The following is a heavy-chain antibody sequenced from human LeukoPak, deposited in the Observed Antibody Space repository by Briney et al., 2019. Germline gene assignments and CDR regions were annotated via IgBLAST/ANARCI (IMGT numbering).Heavy chain of an antibody. CDR3: AGNVLRFLEWPPRAFDY. CDR1: GFTFSDYY. Sequence: GGSLRLSCAASGFTFSDYYMSWIRQAPGKGLEWVSYISSSGSTIYYADSVKGRFTISRDNAKNSLYLQMNSLRAEDTAVYYCAGNVLRFLEWPPRAFDYWGQGTLVTVSS. J-gene: IGHJ4*02. D-gene: IGHD3-3*01. CDR2: ISSSGSTI. V-gene: IGHV3-11*01.